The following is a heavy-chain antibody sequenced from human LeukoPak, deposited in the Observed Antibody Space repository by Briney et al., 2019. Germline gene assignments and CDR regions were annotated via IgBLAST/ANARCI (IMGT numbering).Heavy chain of an antibody. Sequence: PGGSLRLSCAASGFTFNTHAISWVRQAPGKGLEWVAAVSDTGDLRYSANSVKGRFAIPRDNSKNTAFLQMYSLRAEDTALYYCVKGGLRSGYSFEDWGQGTLVSVSS. V-gene: IGHV3-23*01. J-gene: IGHJ4*02. CDR1: GFTFNTHA. CDR3: VKGGLRSGYSFED. CDR2: VSDTGDLR. D-gene: IGHD3-9*01.